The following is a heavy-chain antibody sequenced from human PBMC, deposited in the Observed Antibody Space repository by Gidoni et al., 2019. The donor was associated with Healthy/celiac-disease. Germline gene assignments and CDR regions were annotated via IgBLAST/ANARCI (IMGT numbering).Heavy chain of an antibody. CDR3: ARDHSSGWSVLDY. Sequence: QVQLVESVGGVVQPGLFLILSRAASGFTFSSYGMHWVRQAPGKGLEWWAVIWYDGRNKYYADSVKGRFTISRDKSKNTLYLQMNSLRAEDTAVYYCARDHSSGWSVLDYWGQGTLVTVSS. D-gene: IGHD6-19*01. CDR1: GFTFSSYG. J-gene: IGHJ4*02. CDR2: IWYDGRNK. V-gene: IGHV3-33*01.